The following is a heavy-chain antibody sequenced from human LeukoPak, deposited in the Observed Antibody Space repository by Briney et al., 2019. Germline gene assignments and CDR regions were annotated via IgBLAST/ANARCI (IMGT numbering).Heavy chain of an antibody. D-gene: IGHD6-13*01. CDR2: ITTTTYT. CDR3: ARIGAGSSRDY. V-gene: IGHV3-21*01. J-gene: IGHJ4*02. CDR1: GFTFSTYT. Sequence: GGSLRLSCAASGFTFSTYTMNWVRQAPGKGLEWVSSITTTTYTYYADSMKGRFTISRDNAKNSLYLQMNSLRAEDTAVYYCARIGAGSSRDYWGQGTLVTVSS.